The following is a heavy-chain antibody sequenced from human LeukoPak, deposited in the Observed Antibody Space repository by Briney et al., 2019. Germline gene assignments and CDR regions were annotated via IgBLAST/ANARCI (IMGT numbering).Heavy chain of an antibody. CDR1: GFTFSSYG. V-gene: IGHV3-30*02. CDR3: AKDLAPGYSSSWYVLGGGSADFDY. D-gene: IGHD6-13*01. CDR2: IRYDGSNK. J-gene: IGHJ4*02. Sequence: GGSLRLSCAASGFTFSSYGMHWVRQAPGKGLEWVAFIRYDGSNKYYADSVKGRFTISRDNSKNTLYLQMNSLRAEDTAVYYCAKDLAPGYSSSWYVLGGGSADFDYWGQGTLVTGSS.